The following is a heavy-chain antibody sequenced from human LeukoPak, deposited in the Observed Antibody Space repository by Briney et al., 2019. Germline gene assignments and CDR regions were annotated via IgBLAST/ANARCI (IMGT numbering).Heavy chain of an antibody. CDR1: GGSISSNY. CDR2: IYYSGST. V-gene: IGHV4-59*01. D-gene: IGHD3-22*01. J-gene: IGHJ4*02. Sequence: PSETLSLTCTVSGGSISSNYWSWIRQPPGKGLEWIGYIYYSGSTNYNPSLKSRVTISVDTSKNQFSLKLSSVTAADTALYYGAGAGGGGYYDSSGYPDYWGQGTLVTVSS. CDR3: AGAGGGGYYDSSGYPDY.